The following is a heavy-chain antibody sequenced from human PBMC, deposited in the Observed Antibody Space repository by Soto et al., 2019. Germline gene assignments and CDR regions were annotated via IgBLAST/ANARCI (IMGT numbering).Heavy chain of an antibody. CDR2: IIPIFGTA. J-gene: IGHJ4*02. CDR3: ARLNWNDEIRGEYYFDY. V-gene: IGHV1-69*13. Sequence: SVKVSCKASGGTFSSYAISWVRQAPGQGLEWMGGIIPIFGTANYAQKFQGRVTITADESASTAYMELSSLRSEDTAVYYCARLNWNDEIRGEYYFDYWGQGTLVTVSS. D-gene: IGHD1-1*01. CDR1: GGTFSSYA.